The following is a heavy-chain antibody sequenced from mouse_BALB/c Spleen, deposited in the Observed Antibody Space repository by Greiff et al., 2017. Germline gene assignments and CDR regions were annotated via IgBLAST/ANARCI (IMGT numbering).Heavy chain of an antibody. CDR1: GYSITSDYA. Sequence: EVQLQQSGPGLVKPSQSLSLTCTVTGYSITSDYAWNWIRQFPGNKLEWMGYISYSGSTSYNPSLKSRISITRDTSKNQFFLQLNSVTTEDTATYYCAGDYDYYAMDYWGQGTSVTVSS. J-gene: IGHJ4*01. CDR3: AGDYDYYAMDY. CDR2: ISYSGST. V-gene: IGHV3-2*02. D-gene: IGHD2-4*01.